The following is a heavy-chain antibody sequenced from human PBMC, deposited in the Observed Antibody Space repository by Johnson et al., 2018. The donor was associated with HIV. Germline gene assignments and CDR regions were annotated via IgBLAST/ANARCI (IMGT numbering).Heavy chain of an antibody. V-gene: IGHV3-53*01. CDR1: GFTVSNNY. J-gene: IGHJ3*02. Sequence: VQLMESGGGFTQSGGSLRLSCTASGFTVSNNYMSWVRQAPGKGLEWVSIIYSGVDSYADFVKGRLTISRDNSKNMLHLQMHSLRAEDTAIYYCAKVGLEGGKEGVGAFDIWGQGTMVTVST. CDR3: AKVGLEGGKEGVGAFDI. D-gene: IGHD3-3*01. CDR2: IYSGVD.